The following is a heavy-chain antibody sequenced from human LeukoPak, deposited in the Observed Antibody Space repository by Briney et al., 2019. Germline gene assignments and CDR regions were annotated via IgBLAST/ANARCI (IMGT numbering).Heavy chain of an antibody. CDR1: GYTFTGYY. D-gene: IGHD2-15*01. CDR3: ARQQGGSHDAFDI. Sequence: PVKVSCKASGYTFTGYYMHWVRQAPGQGLEWMGGIIPIFGTANYAQKFQGRVTITADESTSTAYMELSSLRSEDTAVYYCARQQGGSHDAFDIWGQGTMVTVSS. V-gene: IGHV1-69*13. CDR2: IIPIFGTA. J-gene: IGHJ3*02.